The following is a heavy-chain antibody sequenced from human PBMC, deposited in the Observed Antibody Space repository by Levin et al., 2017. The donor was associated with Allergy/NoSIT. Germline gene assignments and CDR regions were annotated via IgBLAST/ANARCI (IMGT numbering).Heavy chain of an antibody. CDR1: GFTFDDYA. V-gene: IGHV3-9*01. Sequence: QAGGSLRLSCAASGFTFDDYAMHWVRQAPGKGLEWVSGISWNSGSIGYADSVKGRFTISRDNAKNSLYLQMNSLRAEDTALYYCAKASLSSIAVAGIEEDYFDYWGQGTLVTVSS. D-gene: IGHD6-19*01. J-gene: IGHJ4*02. CDR3: AKASLSSIAVAGIEEDYFDY. CDR2: ISWNSGSI.